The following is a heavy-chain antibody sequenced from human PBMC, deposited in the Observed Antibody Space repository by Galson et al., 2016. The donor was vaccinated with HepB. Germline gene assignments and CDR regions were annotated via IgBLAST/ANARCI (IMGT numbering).Heavy chain of an antibody. Sequence: SETLSLTCTVSGGSISSSSYYWGWIRQPPGKGLEWIGSIYYSGSTYYNPSLKSRVTISVDTSKNQFFLKLSAVTAADTAGYYCARHVGYYYSYCYFDLWGRGTLVTVSS. D-gene: IGHD3-22*01. V-gene: IGHV4-39*01. CDR3: ARHVGYYYSYCYFDL. CDR2: IYYSGST. CDR1: GGSISSSSYY. J-gene: IGHJ2*01.